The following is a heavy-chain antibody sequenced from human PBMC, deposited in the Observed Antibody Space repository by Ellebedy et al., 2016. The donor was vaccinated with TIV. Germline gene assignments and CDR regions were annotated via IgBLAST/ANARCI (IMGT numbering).Heavy chain of an antibody. D-gene: IGHD6-19*01. Sequence: PGGSLRLSCAASGFGFTSYAFSCVRHAPGKGLEWVSSTSSSGEHTYYADSVKGRFTISRDSSRNTLNLEMRSLRSADTAVYYCVRDPGRASVAGELAYWGQGTLVTVSS. J-gene: IGHJ4*02. CDR1: GFGFTSYA. V-gene: IGHV3-23*01. CDR3: VRDPGRASVAGELAY. CDR2: TSSSGEHT.